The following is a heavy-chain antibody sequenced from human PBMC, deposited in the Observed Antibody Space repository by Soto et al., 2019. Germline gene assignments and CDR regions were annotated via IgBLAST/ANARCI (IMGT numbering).Heavy chain of an antibody. V-gene: IGHV4-4*02. CDR2: SHQREYT. Sequence: QVQLQESGPGLVKPSGTLSLTCAVSGVSISSHDWWTWVRQPPGKGLEWIGESHQREYTHYNSSLESRVTISVDKSKNQFSLKLTSVTVADTAVYYCATRDSSRFYWGQGTLVTVSS. CDR1: GVSISSHDW. CDR3: ATRDSSRFY. D-gene: IGHD6-13*01. J-gene: IGHJ4*02.